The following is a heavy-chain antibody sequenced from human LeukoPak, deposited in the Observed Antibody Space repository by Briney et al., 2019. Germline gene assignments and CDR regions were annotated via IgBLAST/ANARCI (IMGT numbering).Heavy chain of an antibody. CDR3: AKGPSSSGYRT. V-gene: IGHV3-23*01. CDR2: ISGSGGST. D-gene: IGHD3-22*01. J-gene: IGHJ5*02. CDR1: GFTFSSYA. Sequence: GGSLRLSCAASGFTFSSYAMRWVRQAPGKGLEWVSAISGSGGSTYYADSVKGRFTISRDNSKNTLYLQMNSLRAEDTAVYYCAKGPSSSGYRTWGQGTLVTVSS.